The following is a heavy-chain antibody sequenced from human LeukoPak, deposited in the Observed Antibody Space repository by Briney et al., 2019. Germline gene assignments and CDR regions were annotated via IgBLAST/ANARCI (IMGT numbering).Heavy chain of an antibody. J-gene: IGHJ4*02. D-gene: IGHD1-7*01. CDR3: ARGLGTINFDY. Sequence: SETLSLTCTVSGGSSSSYYWSWIRQPAGKGLEWIGRIYSSGTTNYNPYLKSRVTMSVDTSKYQISLKLSSVTAADTAVYYCARGLGTINFDYWGQGTLVTVSS. CDR2: IYSSGTT. CDR1: GGSSSSYY. V-gene: IGHV4-4*07.